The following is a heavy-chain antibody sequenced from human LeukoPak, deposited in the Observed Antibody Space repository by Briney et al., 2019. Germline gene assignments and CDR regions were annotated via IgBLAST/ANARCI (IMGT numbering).Heavy chain of an antibody. Sequence: GGSLRLSCATSGFTFDNYAMHWVRQAPGKGLEWVSGITWNSGSIAYADSVKGRFTISRDNARNSLYLQMNSLTADDVAFYYCTRSTGWYNYFDYWGQGALVTVSS. CDR1: GFTFDNYA. CDR2: ITWNSGSI. CDR3: TRSTGWYNYFDY. D-gene: IGHD6-19*01. J-gene: IGHJ4*02. V-gene: IGHV3-9*03.